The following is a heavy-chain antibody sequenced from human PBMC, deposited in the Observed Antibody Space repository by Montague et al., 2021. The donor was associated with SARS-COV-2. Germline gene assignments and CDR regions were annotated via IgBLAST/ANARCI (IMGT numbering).Heavy chain of an antibody. CDR2: IYYSGST. D-gene: IGHD6-13*01. Sequence: SETLSLTCTVSGGFISSYYWSWIRQPPGKGLEWIGYIYYSGSTNYNPSLKSRVTISVDTSKNQFSLKLSSVTAADTAVYYCARAGQQLARYYYYGMDVWGRGTTVTVSS. CDR1: GGFISSYY. J-gene: IGHJ6*02. V-gene: IGHV4-59*01. CDR3: ARAGQQLARYYYYGMDV.